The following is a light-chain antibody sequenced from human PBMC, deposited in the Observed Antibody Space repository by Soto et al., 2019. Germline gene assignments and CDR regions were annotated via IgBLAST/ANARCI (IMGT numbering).Light chain of an antibody. Sequence: QTVVTQEPSLTVSPGGTVTLTCGSSTGAVTSVFYPYWFQQKPGQAPRTLIYDTVKTHSWTPARFSGSLLGGKDALTLSGAQPEDEADYYCLLYHSGVVVFGGGTKLTVL. J-gene: IGLJ2*01. CDR3: LLYHSGVVV. CDR2: DTV. CDR1: TGAVTSVFY. V-gene: IGLV7-46*01.